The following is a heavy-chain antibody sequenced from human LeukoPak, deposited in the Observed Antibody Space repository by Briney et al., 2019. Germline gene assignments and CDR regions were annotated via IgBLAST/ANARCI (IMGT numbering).Heavy chain of an antibody. CDR2: IYYSGST. J-gene: IGHJ1*01. Sequence: SETLSLTCTVSGGSISSYYWSWIRQPPGKGLEWIGYIYYSGSTNYNPSLKSRVTMSVDTSKNQFSLKLSSVTAADTAVYYCARQNPAAEGQGLEHWGQGALVTVSS. CDR1: GGSISSYY. CDR3: ARQNPAAEGQGLEH. D-gene: IGHD6-13*01. V-gene: IGHV4-59*08.